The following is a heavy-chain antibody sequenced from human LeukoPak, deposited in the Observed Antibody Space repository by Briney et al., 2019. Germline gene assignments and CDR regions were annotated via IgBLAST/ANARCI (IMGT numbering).Heavy chain of an antibody. Sequence: ASVKVSCKASGYTFTGYYMHWVRQAPGQGLEWMGWINPNRGGTNYAQKFQGRVTMTRDTSISTVYMELSRLRSDDTAVYYCAREKKGYCSSTSCQRPQIDYWGQGTLVTVSS. J-gene: IGHJ4*02. D-gene: IGHD2-2*01. V-gene: IGHV1-2*02. CDR3: AREKKGYCSSTSCQRPQIDY. CDR2: INPNRGGT. CDR1: GYTFTGYY.